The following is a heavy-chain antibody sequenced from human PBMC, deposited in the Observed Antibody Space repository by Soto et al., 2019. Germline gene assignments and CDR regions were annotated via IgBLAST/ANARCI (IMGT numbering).Heavy chain of an antibody. Sequence: ASVKVSCKASGYTFSSYDINWVRQATGQGLEWMGRINPSGGSTSYAQKFQGRVTMTRDTSTSTVYMELSSPRSEDTAVYYCARASDTAYYGMDVWGQGTTVTVSS. CDR3: ARASDTAYYGMDV. J-gene: IGHJ6*02. D-gene: IGHD5-18*01. CDR2: INPSGGST. CDR1: GYTFSSYD. V-gene: IGHV1-46*01.